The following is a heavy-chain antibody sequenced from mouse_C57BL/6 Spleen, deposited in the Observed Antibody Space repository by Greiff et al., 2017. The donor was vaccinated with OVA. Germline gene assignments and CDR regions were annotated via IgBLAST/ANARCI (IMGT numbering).Heavy chain of an antibody. D-gene: IGHD1-1*01. CDR2: IDPEDGET. V-gene: IGHV14-2*01. Sequence: EVKLMESGAELVKPGASVKLSCTASGFNIKDYYMHWVKQRTEQGLEWIGRIDPEDGETKYAPKFQGKATITADTSSNTAYLQLSSLTSEDTAVYYCARIITTVRDAMDYWGQGTSVTVSS. CDR1: GFNIKDYY. J-gene: IGHJ4*01. CDR3: ARIITTVRDAMDY.